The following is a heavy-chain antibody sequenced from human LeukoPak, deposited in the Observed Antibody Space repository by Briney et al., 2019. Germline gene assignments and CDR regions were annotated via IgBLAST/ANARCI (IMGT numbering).Heavy chain of an antibody. CDR3: ARIRAYAFDI. V-gene: IGHV3-7*04. CDR1: GFTFSSYW. Sequence: GGSLRLSCAASGFTFSSYWMSWVRQAPGKGLEWVAKINQDGSEKYYMNSVKGRFTISRDNAKNSLYLQMNSLRAEDTAVYYCARIRAYAFDIWGQGTMVTVSS. CDR2: INQDGSEK. J-gene: IGHJ3*02.